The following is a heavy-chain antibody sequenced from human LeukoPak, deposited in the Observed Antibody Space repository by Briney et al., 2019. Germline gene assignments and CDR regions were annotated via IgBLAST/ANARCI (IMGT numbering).Heavy chain of an antibody. D-gene: IGHD3-22*01. J-gene: IGHJ4*02. CDR1: GGTFSSYA. V-gene: IGHV1-69*13. CDR3: ARHYYDSSGYLGTYYFDY. CDR2: IIPIFGTA. Sequence: SVKVSCTASGGTFSSYAISWVRQAPGQGLGWMGGIIPIFGTANYAQKFQGRVTITADESTSTAYMELSSLRSEDTAVYYCARHYYDSSGYLGTYYFDYWGQGTLVTVSS.